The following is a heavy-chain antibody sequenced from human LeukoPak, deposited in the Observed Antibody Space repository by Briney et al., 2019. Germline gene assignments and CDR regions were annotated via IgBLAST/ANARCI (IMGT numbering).Heavy chain of an antibody. CDR1: GFTFSSYA. V-gene: IGHV3-23*01. CDR2: ISDGGDST. J-gene: IGHJ4*02. D-gene: IGHD3-22*01. CDR3: AKDTRYYDSSGYSEFFDY. Sequence: GGSLRLSCAASGFTFSSYAMSWVRQAPGKGLEGVSTISDGGDSTYYADSVKGRFTISRDNSKNTLYLQMNSLRAEDTAVYYCAKDTRYYDSSGYSEFFDYWGQGTLVTVSS.